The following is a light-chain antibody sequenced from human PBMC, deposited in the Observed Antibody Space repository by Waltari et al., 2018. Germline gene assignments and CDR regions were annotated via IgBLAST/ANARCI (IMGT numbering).Light chain of an antibody. Sequence: EIVLTQSPGTLSLSPGESATLSCRASQSVGTSVTWYQQKPGQAPRLLIYDVSNRATGIPERLSGSGSGTDFTLTISSLEPEDFAVYYCHQRSNWPRTFGQGTKVELK. CDR1: QSVGTS. J-gene: IGKJ1*01. CDR2: DVS. V-gene: IGKV3-11*01. CDR3: HQRSNWPRT.